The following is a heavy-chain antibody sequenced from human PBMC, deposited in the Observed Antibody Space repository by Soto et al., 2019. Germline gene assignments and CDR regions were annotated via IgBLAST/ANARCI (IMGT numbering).Heavy chain of an antibody. Sequence: EVHLVESGGGLVKPGGSLRLSCAVSGFTFSSCTMNWVRQAPGKGLEWVSSISPSTSHIYYADSVKGRFTISRDNAKNPLFLQMNSLGAQDTAVYYCSGCSGGAFHQNHGMEGWGQGTTVTVSS. CDR2: ISPSTSHI. CDR3: SGCSGGAFHQNHGMEG. V-gene: IGHV3-21*01. J-gene: IGHJ6*02. D-gene: IGHD2-15*01. CDR1: GFTFSSCT.